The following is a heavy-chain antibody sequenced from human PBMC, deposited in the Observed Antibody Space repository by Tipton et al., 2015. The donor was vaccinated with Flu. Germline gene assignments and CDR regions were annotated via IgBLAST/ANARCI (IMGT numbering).Heavy chain of an antibody. CDR2: MNPNSGNT. J-gene: IGHJ3*02. V-gene: IGHV1-8*03. D-gene: IGHD3-22*01. CDR3: ARGRYYYDSSGYPDAFDI. Sequence: QLVQSGAEVKKPGASVKVSCKASGYTFTSYDINWVRQATGQGLEWMGWMNPNSGNTGYAQKFQGRVTITRNTSISTAHMELSSLRSEDTDVYYCARGRYYYDSSGYPDAFDIWGQGTMVTVSS. CDR1: GYTFTSYD.